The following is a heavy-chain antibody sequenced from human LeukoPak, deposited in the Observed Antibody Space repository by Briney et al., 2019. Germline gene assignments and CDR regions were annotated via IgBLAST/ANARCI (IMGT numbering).Heavy chain of an antibody. D-gene: IGHD3-10*01. CDR2: IYYSGST. CDR3: ARGVLWFGEGSWFDP. V-gene: IGHV4-59*01. J-gene: IGHJ5*02. Sequence: PSETLSLTCTVSGVSISSYYWSWIRQPPGKGLEWIGYIYYSGSTNYNPSLKSRVTISVDTSKNQFSLKLSSVTAADTAVYYCARGVLWFGEGSWFDPWGQGTLVTVSS. CDR1: GVSISSYY.